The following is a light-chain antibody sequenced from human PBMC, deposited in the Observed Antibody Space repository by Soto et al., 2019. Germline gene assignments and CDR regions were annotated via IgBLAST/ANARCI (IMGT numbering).Light chain of an antibody. Sequence: DIQMTQSPSSLSASVGDRVTITCQASEDITNYLNWYQQKPGKVPKLLIYDASNLEVGVPSRFSGSGSGTDFTFTISCLQPEDIATYYCLQHNSYPYTFGQGTKLEIK. CDR1: EDITNY. CDR3: LQHNSYPYT. V-gene: IGKV1-33*01. J-gene: IGKJ2*01. CDR2: DAS.